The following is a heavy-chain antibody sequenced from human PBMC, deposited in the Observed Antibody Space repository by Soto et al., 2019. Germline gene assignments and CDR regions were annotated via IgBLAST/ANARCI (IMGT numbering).Heavy chain of an antibody. Sequence: GGSLRLSCAASGFTFSSYGMHWVRQAPGKGLEWVAVIWYDGSNKYYADSVKGRFTISRDNSKNTLYLQMNSLRAEDTAVYYCARDMPAVYAIDYWGQGTLVTVSS. V-gene: IGHV3-33*08. D-gene: IGHD2-8*01. J-gene: IGHJ4*02. CDR3: ARDMPAVYAIDY. CDR2: IWYDGSNK. CDR1: GFTFSSYG.